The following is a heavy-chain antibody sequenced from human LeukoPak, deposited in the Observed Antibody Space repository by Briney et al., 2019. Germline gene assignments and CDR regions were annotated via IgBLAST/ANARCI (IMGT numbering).Heavy chain of an antibody. V-gene: IGHV3-9*01. D-gene: IGHD6-13*01. CDR3: AKDKSHSSWTSRYCYHGMDV. Sequence: PGGSLRLSCAASGFTFDDYAMHWVRQAPGKGLESVSGISWNSGSIGYADSVKGRFTISRDNAKNSLYLQMNSLRAEDTALYYCAKDKSHSSWTSRYCYHGMDVWGQGTTVTVSS. CDR2: ISWNSGSI. J-gene: IGHJ6*02. CDR1: GFTFDDYA.